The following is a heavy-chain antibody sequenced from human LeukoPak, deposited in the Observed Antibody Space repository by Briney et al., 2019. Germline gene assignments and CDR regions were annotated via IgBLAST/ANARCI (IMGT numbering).Heavy chain of an antibody. Sequence: GGSLRLSCAASGFTFTSYAMGWGRQAPGKGLEWVSAISGNGGATYYADSVKGRFTISRDNSKNTLHLQMNSLRAEDTALYYCAKATTAIVVDNFFDYWGQGTLVSVSS. D-gene: IGHD3-22*01. V-gene: IGHV3-23*01. CDR3: AKATTAIVVDNFFDY. CDR2: ISGNGGAT. CDR1: GFTFTSYA. J-gene: IGHJ4*02.